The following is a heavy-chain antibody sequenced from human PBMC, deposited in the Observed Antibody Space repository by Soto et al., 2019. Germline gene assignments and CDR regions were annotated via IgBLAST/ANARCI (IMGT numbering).Heavy chain of an antibody. Sequence: PGGSLRLSCAASGFTFSSYSMNWVRQAPGKGLEWVSYISSSSSTIYYADSVKGRFTISRDNAKNSLYLQMNSLRDEDTAVYYCAKSYYDTTGFAVDPWGQGTLVTVSS. CDR3: AKSYYDTTGFAVDP. J-gene: IGHJ5*02. CDR1: GFTFSSYS. V-gene: IGHV3-48*02. D-gene: IGHD3-22*01. CDR2: ISSSSSTI.